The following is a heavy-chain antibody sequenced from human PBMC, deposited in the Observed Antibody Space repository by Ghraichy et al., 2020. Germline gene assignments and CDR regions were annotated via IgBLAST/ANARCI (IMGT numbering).Heavy chain of an antibody. J-gene: IGHJ6*02. CDR3: ARQMYSGSYYGMDV. D-gene: IGHD1-26*01. CDR1: GYIFSSSG. Sequence: ASVKVSCKASGYIFSSSGISWVRQAPGQGLEWMAWISIYTGNTKYAQNHQGRVTVTTDTSTSTAYMKLTSLRSNDTAVYYCARQMYSGSYYGMDVWGQGTTVTVSS. V-gene: IGHV1-18*01. CDR2: ISIYTGNT.